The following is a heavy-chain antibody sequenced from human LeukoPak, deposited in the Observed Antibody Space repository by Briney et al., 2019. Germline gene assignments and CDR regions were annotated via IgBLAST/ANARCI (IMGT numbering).Heavy chain of an antibody. Sequence: ASVKVSCKASGYTFTSYDINWVRQATGQGLEWMGWMNPNSGNTGYAQKFQGRVTITRNTSISTAYMELSSLRSEDTAVYYCARCTYDSSILKTAPLDYWGQGTLVTVSS. D-gene: IGHD3-22*01. CDR3: ARCTYDSSILKTAPLDY. J-gene: IGHJ4*02. CDR1: GYTFTSYD. V-gene: IGHV1-8*03. CDR2: MNPNSGNT.